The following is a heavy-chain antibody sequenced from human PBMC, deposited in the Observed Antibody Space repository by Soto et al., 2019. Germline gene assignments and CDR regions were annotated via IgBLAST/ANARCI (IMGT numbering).Heavy chain of an antibody. CDR1: GFTFRSYG. CDR2: ISDSGSTI. V-gene: IGHV3-48*04. CDR3: ASKSAFDF. J-gene: IGHJ3*01. Sequence: GGSLRLSCAVSGFTFRSYGMNWVRQAPGKGLEWVSYISDSGSTIYYADSVKGRFTISRDNAKNSLYLQMSSLRAEDTAVYYCASKSAFDFWGQGTMVTVSS.